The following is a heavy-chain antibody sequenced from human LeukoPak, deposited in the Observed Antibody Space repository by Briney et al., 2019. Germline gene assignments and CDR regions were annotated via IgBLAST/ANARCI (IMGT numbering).Heavy chain of an antibody. CDR2: ISSSSSYI. Sequence: GGSLRLSCAASGFTFSSYSMNWVRQAPGKGLEWVSSISSSSSYIYYADSVKGRFTISRDNAKNSLYLQMNSLRAEDTAVYYCARVPLNTRNYDILTGYYFDYWGQRTLVTVSS. J-gene: IGHJ4*02. D-gene: IGHD3-9*01. V-gene: IGHV3-21*01. CDR1: GFTFSSYS. CDR3: ARVPLNTRNYDILTGYYFDY.